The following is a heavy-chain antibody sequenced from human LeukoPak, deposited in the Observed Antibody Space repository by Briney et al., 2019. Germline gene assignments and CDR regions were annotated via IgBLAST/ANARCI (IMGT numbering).Heavy chain of an antibody. V-gene: IGHV4-59*01. J-gene: IGHJ4*02. CDR3: AKGSGGYTSGWYFDY. CDR1: GGSISSYY. Sequence: PSETLSLTCTVSGGSISSYYWSWIRQPPGKGLEWIGYIYYSGSTNYNPSLKSRVTISIDTSKNQFSLKLSSVTAADTAVYYCAKGSGGYTSGWYFDYWGQGTLVTVSS. D-gene: IGHD6-19*01. CDR2: IYYSGST.